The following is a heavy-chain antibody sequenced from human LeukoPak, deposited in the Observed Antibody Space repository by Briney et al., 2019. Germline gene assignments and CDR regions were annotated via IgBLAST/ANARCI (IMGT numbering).Heavy chain of an antibody. CDR1: GFTFSDYW. CDR2: IKQDGSQR. Sequence: PGGSLRLSCTASGFTFSDYWMTWVRQAPGMGPEWVANIKQDGSQRYYVDSVRGRFTISRDNAKNSLFLQMNGLRAEDTAVYYCARRGGSSSRRSPIDYWGQGTLVTVSS. J-gene: IGHJ4*02. CDR3: ARRGGSSSRRSPIDY. V-gene: IGHV3-7*01. D-gene: IGHD6-6*01.